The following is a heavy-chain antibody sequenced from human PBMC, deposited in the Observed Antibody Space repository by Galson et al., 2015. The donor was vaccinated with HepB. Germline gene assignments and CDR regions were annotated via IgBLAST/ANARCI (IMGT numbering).Heavy chain of an antibody. J-gene: IGHJ5*02. V-gene: IGHV3-30*18. CDR3: AKDRDYSNHNWFDP. Sequence: SLRLSCAASGFTFSSYGMHWVRQPPGKGLQWVSLISYDGRNKYYADSVKGRFTISRDNSKNTLYLQMNSLSAEDTAVYYCAKDRDYSNHNWFDPWGQGTLVTVSS. D-gene: IGHD4-11*01. CDR2: ISYDGRNK. CDR1: GFTFSSYG.